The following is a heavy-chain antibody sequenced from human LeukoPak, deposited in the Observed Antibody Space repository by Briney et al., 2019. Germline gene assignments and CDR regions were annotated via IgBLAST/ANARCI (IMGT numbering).Heavy chain of an antibody. CDR1: GGSISSSSYY. V-gene: IGHV4-39*07. D-gene: IGHD6-19*01. J-gene: IGHJ5*02. CDR2: IYYSGST. CDR3: ARLGGWSNWFDP. Sequence: SETLSLTCTVSGGSISSSSYYWGWIRQPPGKGLEWIGSIYYSGSTYYNPPLKSRVTISVDTSKNQFSLKLSSVTAADTAVYYCARLGGWSNWFDPWGQGTLVTVSS.